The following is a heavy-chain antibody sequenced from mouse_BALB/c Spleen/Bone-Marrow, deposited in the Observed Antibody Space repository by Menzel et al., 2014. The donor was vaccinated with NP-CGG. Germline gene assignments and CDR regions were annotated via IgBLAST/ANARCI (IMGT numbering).Heavy chain of an antibody. CDR2: VDPANGNT. CDR1: GFNIKDTY. D-gene: IGHD2-14*01. Sequence: EVKVVESGAELVKPGASVKLSCTASGFNIKDTYMHWVKQRPEQGLEWIGRVDPANGNTKYDPKFQGKATITADTSSNTAYLQLSSLTSDDTAVYYCARYRLGTYFDYWGQGTTLTVSS. J-gene: IGHJ2*01. V-gene: IGHV14-3*02. CDR3: ARYRLGTYFDY.